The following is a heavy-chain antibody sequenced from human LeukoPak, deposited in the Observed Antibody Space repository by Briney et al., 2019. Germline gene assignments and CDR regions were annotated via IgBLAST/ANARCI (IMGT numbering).Heavy chain of an antibody. CDR2: ISGSGGST. CDR1: GFTFSSYA. CDR3: AKGNGYSYGWYFDY. Sequence: GGSLRLSCAASGFTFSSYAMSWVRQAPGKGLEWVSAISGSGGSTYYADSVKGRFTISRDNSKNTLYLQMNGLRAEDTAVYYWAKGNGYSYGWYFDYWGQGTLVTVSS. J-gene: IGHJ4*02. V-gene: IGHV3-23*01. D-gene: IGHD5-18*01.